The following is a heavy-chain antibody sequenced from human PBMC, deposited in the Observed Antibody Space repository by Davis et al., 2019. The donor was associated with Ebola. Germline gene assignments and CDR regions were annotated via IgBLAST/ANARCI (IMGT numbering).Heavy chain of an antibody. J-gene: IGHJ5*02. D-gene: IGHD2/OR15-2a*01. CDR3: VANSTSSPWFDP. Sequence: PSETLSLTCTVSGAAVTSGYHYWGWIRQSPGKGLEWIATVYYIGTTYINPSLQSRVTMSVDTSKNHFSLNLKSVTAADTAVYYCVANSTSSPWFDPWGQGTLVTVSS. CDR1: GAAVTSGYHY. V-gene: IGHV4-39*07. CDR2: VYYIGTT.